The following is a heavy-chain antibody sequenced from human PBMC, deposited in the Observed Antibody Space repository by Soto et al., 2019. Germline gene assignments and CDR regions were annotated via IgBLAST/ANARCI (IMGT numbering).Heavy chain of an antibody. CDR3: AKSQFTVTYSPGY. D-gene: IGHD4-17*01. Sequence: PVGSLRLSCAGAGFTLSRYAMSWVRQAPGKGLEWASTLSGSGGSTYYADSVKGRFTISRDNSKNTLYLQMDSLRAEDTAIYYCAKSQFTVTYSPGYWGQGTLVTVSS. J-gene: IGHJ4*02. V-gene: IGHV3-23*01. CDR2: LSGSGGST. CDR1: GFTLSRYA.